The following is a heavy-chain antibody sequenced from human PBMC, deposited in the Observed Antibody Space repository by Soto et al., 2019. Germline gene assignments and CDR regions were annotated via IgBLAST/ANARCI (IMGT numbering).Heavy chain of an antibody. CDR1: GGSISSYY. J-gene: IGHJ4*02. CDR2: IYYSGST. V-gene: IGHV4-59*01. D-gene: IGHD3-10*01. CDR3: ARQLYGSGSYYSDD. Sequence: ETLSLTCTVSGGSISSYYWSWIRQPPGKGLEWIGYIYYSGSTNYNPSLKSRVTISVDTSKNQFSLKLSSVTAADTAVYYCARQLYGSGSYYSDDWGQGTLVTVSS.